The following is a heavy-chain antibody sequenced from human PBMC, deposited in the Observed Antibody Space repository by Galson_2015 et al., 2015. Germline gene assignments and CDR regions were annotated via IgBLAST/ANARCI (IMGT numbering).Heavy chain of an antibody. CDR2: IGGSGDYT. D-gene: IGHD3-16*01. CDR3: TRAEFGSASNYFDF. Sequence: SLRLSCAASGFTFSVYSINWVRQAPGKGLQWVSSIGGSGDYTYYADSVKGRFTISRDNARSSVSLQMDSLRADDTAVYYCTRAEFGSASNYFDFWGQGNLVTVSS. J-gene: IGHJ4*02. V-gene: IGHV3-21*01. CDR1: GFTFSVYS.